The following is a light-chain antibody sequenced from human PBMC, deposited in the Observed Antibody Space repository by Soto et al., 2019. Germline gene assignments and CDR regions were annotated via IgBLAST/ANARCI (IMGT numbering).Light chain of an antibody. CDR2: GAT. Sequence: EIVMTQSPATLSVSPGERATLSCRASQSVSDNLAWYQQKPGQAPRLLIYGATTRATGIPARFSGSGSGTESTLTISSLQSEDFAVYYCQQSNNWPYTFGQGNKLDIK. V-gene: IGKV3-15*01. CDR3: QQSNNWPYT. CDR1: QSVSDN. J-gene: IGKJ2*01.